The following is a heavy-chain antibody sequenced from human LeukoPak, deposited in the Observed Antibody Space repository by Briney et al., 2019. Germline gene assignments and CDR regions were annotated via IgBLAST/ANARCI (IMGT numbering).Heavy chain of an antibody. V-gene: IGHV4-39*07. D-gene: IGHD3-10*01. CDR3: ARALQDGGPEY. J-gene: IGHJ4*02. CDR1: GASISSRSYY. CDR2: IYHGGSA. Sequence: SETLSLTCSVSGASISSRSYYWGWTRQPPGMGLEWIGTIYHGGSAFFNPSLNSRVTISVDTSKNQLSLKLSSVTAADTAVYYCARALQDGGPEYWGQGTLVTVSS.